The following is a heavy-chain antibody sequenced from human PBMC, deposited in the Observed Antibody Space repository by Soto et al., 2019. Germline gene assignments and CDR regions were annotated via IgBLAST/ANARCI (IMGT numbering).Heavy chain of an antibody. J-gene: IGHJ4*02. Sequence: ASVKVSCKASGYTFTSYAMHWVRQAPGQRLEWMGWINAGNGNTKYSQKFQGRVTITRDTSASTAYMELSSLRSEDTAVYYCARDLPYYDILTGQASDYWAQGTLVTVSS. CDR1: GYTFTSYA. D-gene: IGHD3-9*01. CDR2: INAGNGNT. V-gene: IGHV1-3*01. CDR3: ARDLPYYDILTGQASDY.